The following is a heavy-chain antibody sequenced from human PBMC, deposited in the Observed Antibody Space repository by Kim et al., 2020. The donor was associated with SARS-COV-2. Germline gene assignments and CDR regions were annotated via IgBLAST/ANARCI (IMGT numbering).Heavy chain of an antibody. CDR2: ISWNSGSI. CDR1: GFTFDDYA. J-gene: IGHJ6*02. D-gene: IGHD6-13*01. Sequence: GGSLRLSCAASGFTFDDYAMHWVRQAPGKGLEWVSGISWNSGSIGYADSVKGRFTISRDNAKNSLYLQMNSLRAEDTALYYCAKDQLSRGAAAWGGMDVWGQGTTVTVSS. V-gene: IGHV3-9*01. CDR3: AKDQLSRGAAAWGGMDV.